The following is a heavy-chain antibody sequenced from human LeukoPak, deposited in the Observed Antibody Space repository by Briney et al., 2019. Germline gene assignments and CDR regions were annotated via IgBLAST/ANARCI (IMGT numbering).Heavy chain of an antibody. CDR1: GFTFSSYS. J-gene: IGHJ4*02. CDR3: AKVEGVAGPGDY. D-gene: IGHD6-19*01. V-gene: IGHV3-23*01. Sequence: GGSLRLSSAASGFTFSSYSMNWVRQAPGKGLEWVSAISNSGGSTYYADSVKGRFTISRDNSKNTLYLQMNSLRAEDTAVYYCAKVEGVAGPGDYWGQGTLVTVSS. CDR2: ISNSGGST.